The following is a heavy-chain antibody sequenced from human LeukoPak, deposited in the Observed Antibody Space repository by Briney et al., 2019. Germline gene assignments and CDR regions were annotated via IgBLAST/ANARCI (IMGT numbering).Heavy chain of an antibody. J-gene: IGHJ6*03. D-gene: IGHD6-13*01. CDR2: ISTSSSYI. Sequence: GGSLRLSCAASGFTFSSYSMNWVRQAPGKGLEWVSFISTSSSYIHNADSVNGRFTISRDNAENSLYLQMNTLRAEDTAVYYCAGAAIAAARIYYYMDVWRKGTTVTVSS. CDR1: GFTFSSYS. V-gene: IGHV3-21*01. CDR3: AGAAIAAARIYYYMDV.